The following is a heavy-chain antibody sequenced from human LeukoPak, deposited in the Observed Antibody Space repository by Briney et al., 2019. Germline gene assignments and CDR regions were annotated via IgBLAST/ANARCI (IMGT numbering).Heavy chain of an antibody. D-gene: IGHD3-22*01. V-gene: IGHV4-61*02. J-gene: IGHJ1*01. Sequence: SETLSLTCTVSGGSISSGSYYWSWIRQPAGKGLEWIGRIYTSGSTNYNPSLKSRVTIPVDTSKNQFSLKLSSVTAADTAVYYCARVSYYDSSGYYYGYFQHWGQGTLVTVSS. CDR1: GGSISSGSYY. CDR2: IYTSGST. CDR3: ARVSYYDSSGYYYGYFQH.